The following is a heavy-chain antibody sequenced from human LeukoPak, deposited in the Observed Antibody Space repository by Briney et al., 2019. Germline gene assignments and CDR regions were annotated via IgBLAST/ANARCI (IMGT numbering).Heavy chain of an antibody. J-gene: IGHJ1*01. CDR3: AKDGRGWREYFQH. V-gene: IGHV3-23*01. Sequence: GGSLRLSCAASGFTFSSYAMNWVRQAPGKGLEWVLGISGGGGSTYYADSVKGRFTISRDNSKNTLYLQMNSLRAEDTAVYYCAKDGRGWREYFQHWGQGTLVTVSS. CDR1: GFTFSSYA. CDR2: ISGGGGST. D-gene: IGHD6-19*01.